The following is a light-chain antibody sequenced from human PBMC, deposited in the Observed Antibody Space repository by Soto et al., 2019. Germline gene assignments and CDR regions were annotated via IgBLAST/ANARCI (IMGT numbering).Light chain of an antibody. CDR1: QSISRH. CDR3: QQSYGSSLT. Sequence: DIQMTQSPSSLSASVGDRVAITCRASQSISRHLNWYQHKPGKAPKLLIYAASSLQRGVPSRFSGSGSGTDFTLTITSLQPEDFATYYCQQSYGSSLTFGQGTKVEIK. CDR2: AAS. V-gene: IGKV1-39*01. J-gene: IGKJ1*01.